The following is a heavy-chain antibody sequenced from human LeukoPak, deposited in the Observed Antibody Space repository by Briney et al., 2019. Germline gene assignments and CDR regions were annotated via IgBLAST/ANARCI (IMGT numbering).Heavy chain of an antibody. V-gene: IGHV1-46*01. J-gene: IGHJ4*02. Sequence: ASVKVSCKTSGYIFTNYYIHWVRQAPGQGLEWMGITLPSDGYTTYAQKFQGRVTMTRDTSTNTVYMELSSLRSEDTAVYYCAREVGATDYWGQGTLVTVSS. CDR3: AREVGATDY. CDR1: GYIFTNYY. D-gene: IGHD1-26*01. CDR2: TLPSDGYT.